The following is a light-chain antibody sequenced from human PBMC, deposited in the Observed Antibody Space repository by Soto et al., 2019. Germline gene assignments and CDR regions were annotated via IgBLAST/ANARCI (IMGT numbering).Light chain of an antibody. CDR1: SSNIAPNT. Sequence: QPVLTQPPSASGTPGQRGTISCSGSSSNIAPNTVNWYQHLPGAAPQLLIFANDRPPSGVPDRFSGSRSGTSASLAIRGLQSEDVADSYCAAWDDSLNGYVFGTGTKLTVL. CDR2: AND. J-gene: IGLJ1*01. CDR3: AAWDDSLNGYV. V-gene: IGLV1-44*01.